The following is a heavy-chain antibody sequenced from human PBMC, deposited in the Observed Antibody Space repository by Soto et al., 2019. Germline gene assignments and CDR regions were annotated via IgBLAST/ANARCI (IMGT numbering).Heavy chain of an antibody. CDR3: ARSSIHSSSSASLYYYYGMDV. CDR1: GGSISSYY. CDR2: IYTSGST. J-gene: IGHJ6*02. D-gene: IGHD6-6*01. Sequence: LTCTVSGGSISSYYWSWIRQPAGKGLEWIGRIYTSGSTNYNPSLKSRVTMSVDTSKNQFSLKLSSVTAADTAVYYCARSSIHSSSSASLYYYYGMDVWGQGTTVTVSS. V-gene: IGHV4-4*07.